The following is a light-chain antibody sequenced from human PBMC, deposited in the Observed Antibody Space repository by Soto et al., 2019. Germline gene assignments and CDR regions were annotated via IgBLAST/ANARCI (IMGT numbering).Light chain of an antibody. CDR2: DAS. J-gene: IGKJ1*01. CDR1: QSVSSY. Sequence: EIVLTQSPATLSLSPGERATLSCRASQSVSSYLAWYQQKPGQAPRLLIYDASNRATGIPARFSGSGSGTDFTLTISRLEPEDFAVYYCQQYGSSPRTFGQGTKVDTK. V-gene: IGKV3-20*01. CDR3: QQYGSSPRT.